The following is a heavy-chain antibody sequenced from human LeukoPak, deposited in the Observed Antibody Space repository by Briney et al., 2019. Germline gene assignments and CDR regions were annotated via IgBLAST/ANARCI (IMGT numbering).Heavy chain of an antibody. D-gene: IGHD6-19*01. CDR3: ARSSGYNHFDY. V-gene: IGHV3-30*03. CDR1: RYIFSSHG. Sequence: GRPLTLSCTASRYIFSSHGMHWVRQAPGKGLEWVAGISPDGSNKLYADSVKGRFTISRDDSANTLYLQMNSLRAEDTAVYYCARSSGYNHFDYWGQGTLVTVSS. J-gene: IGHJ4*02. CDR2: ISPDGSNK.